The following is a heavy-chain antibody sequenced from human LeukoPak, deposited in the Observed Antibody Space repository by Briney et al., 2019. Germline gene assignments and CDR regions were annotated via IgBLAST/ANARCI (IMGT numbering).Heavy chain of an antibody. V-gene: IGHV4-59*08. CDR3: ARSFHYGSGSYSYYFDY. D-gene: IGHD3-10*01. CDR2: IYYTGST. CDR1: GGPIKSFY. J-gene: IGHJ4*02. Sequence: SETLSLTCTVSGGPIKSFYWSWIRQPPGKGLEWIGYIYYTGSTEYNPSLKSRVTISVDTSKNEFSLRLTSVTAADTAVYYCARSFHYGSGSYSYYFDYWGQGTLVTVSS.